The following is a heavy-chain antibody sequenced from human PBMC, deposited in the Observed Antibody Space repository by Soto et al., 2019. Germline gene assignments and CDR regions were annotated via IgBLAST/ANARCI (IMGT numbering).Heavy chain of an antibody. J-gene: IGHJ4*02. CDR1: GFTFSTYG. Sequence: QVHLVESGGGVVQPGRSLRLSCAASGFTFSTYGMHWVRQAPGKGLEWLAVISYDGSNKYYAGSVKGRFTISRDNSKNTLYLQMNSLRAEDTAVYYCAKGGEAAAGPHCDYWGQGTLVTVSS. CDR3: AKGGEAAAGPHCDY. CDR2: ISYDGSNK. V-gene: IGHV3-30*18. D-gene: IGHD6-13*01.